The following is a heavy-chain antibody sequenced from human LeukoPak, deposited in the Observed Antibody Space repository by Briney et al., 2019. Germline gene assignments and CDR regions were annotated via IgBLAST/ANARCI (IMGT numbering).Heavy chain of an antibody. CDR2: IYTSGST. Sequence: SETLSLTCTVSGGSISSYYWSWIRQPAGKGLEWIGRIYTSGSTNYNPSLKSRVTMSVDTSKNQFSLKLSSVTAADTGVYYCARGARITIFGVVSVAHNYFYMDVWGDGSTVTVSS. CDR1: GGSISSYY. J-gene: IGHJ6*03. D-gene: IGHD3-3*01. CDR3: ARGARITIFGVVSVAHNYFYMDV. V-gene: IGHV4-4*07.